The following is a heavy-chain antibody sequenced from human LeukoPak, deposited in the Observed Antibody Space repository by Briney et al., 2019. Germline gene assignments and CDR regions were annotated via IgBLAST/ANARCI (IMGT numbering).Heavy chain of an antibody. J-gene: IGHJ4*02. Sequence: PSETLSLTCTVSGGSISSYYWSWIRQPPGKGLEWIGYIYYSGSTNYNPSLKSRVTISVDTSKNQFSLKLSSVTAADTAVYYCARVATYYDFWSGYYIRYYFDYWGQGTLVTVSS. V-gene: IGHV4-59*01. D-gene: IGHD3-3*01. CDR3: ARVATYYDFWSGYYIRYYFDY. CDR1: GGSISSYY. CDR2: IYYSGST.